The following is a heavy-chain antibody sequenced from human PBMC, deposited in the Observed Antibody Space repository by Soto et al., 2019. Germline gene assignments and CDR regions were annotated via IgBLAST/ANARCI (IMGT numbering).Heavy chain of an antibody. J-gene: IGHJ4*02. Sequence: EVQLVESGGGLVQPGGSLRLSCAASGFTVSSNYMNWVRQAPGKGLEWVSIIYGAASTYYADSVKGRFTISRDNSKNTLYLQMNSLRAEDTAVYYCARDGPSRNRYYFDYWGQGTLVTVSS. V-gene: IGHV3-66*01. CDR2: IYGAAST. CDR1: GFTVSSNY. CDR3: ARDGPSRNRYYFDY. D-gene: IGHD6-25*01.